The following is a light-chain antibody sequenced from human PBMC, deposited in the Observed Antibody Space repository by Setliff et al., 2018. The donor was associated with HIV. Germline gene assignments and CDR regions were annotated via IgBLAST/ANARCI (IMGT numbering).Light chain of an antibody. CDR1: SNDVANYNY. CDR3: SSYAITNPLP. J-gene: IGLJ1*01. CDR2: EVS. V-gene: IGLV2-14*01. Sequence: QSALTQPASVSGSPGQSITISCTGTSNDVANYNYVSWYQQHPGKAPKLMIYEVSNRPSGVSNRFSGSKSGNTASLTISGLQAEDEADYYCSSYAITNPLPFGRGTKVTVL.